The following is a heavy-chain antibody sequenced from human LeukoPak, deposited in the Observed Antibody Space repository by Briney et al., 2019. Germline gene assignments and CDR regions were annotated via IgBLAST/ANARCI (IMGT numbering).Heavy chain of an antibody. D-gene: IGHD3-10*01. CDR2: INPNGITT. CDR3: VKDRLLPHSPGDAFDI. CDR1: GFIFRNYW. V-gene: IGHV3-74*01. J-gene: IGHJ3*02. Sequence: PGGSLRLSCAASGFIFRNYWMHWVRQAPGKGLVWVARINPNGITTTYTDSVKGRFTISRDNAKNTLYLQMNSLRAEDTAVYYCVKDRLLPHSPGDAFDIWGQGAMVTVSS.